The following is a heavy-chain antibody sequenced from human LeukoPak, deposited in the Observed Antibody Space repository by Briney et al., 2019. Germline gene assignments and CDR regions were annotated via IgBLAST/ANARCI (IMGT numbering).Heavy chain of an antibody. D-gene: IGHD6-13*01. CDR2: INPSGGST. Sequence: ASVTVSCKASGYTFTSYYMHWVRQAPGQGLEWMGIINPSGGSTSYAQKFQGRVTMTRDMSTSTVYMELSSLRSEDTAVYYCARDSGAAQLGYYYYYMDVWGKGTTVTVSS. V-gene: IGHV1-46*01. CDR1: GYTFTSYY. J-gene: IGHJ6*03. CDR3: ARDSGAAQLGYYYYYMDV.